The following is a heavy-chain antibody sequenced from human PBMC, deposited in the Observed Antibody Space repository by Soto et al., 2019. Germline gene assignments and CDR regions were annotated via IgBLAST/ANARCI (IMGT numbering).Heavy chain of an antibody. CDR3: AKDMLVTGPLQH. J-gene: IGHJ1*01. CDR1: GFTFDDYA. CDR2: ISWNSGTI. V-gene: IGHV3-9*01. Sequence: SLRLSCAASGFTFDDYAMHWVRQAPGKGLEWVSGISWNSGTIDYADSVTGRFTISRDNAKNSLYLQMNSLRSEDTAIYYCAKDMLVTGPLQHWGQGTLVTVSS. D-gene: IGHD3-9*01.